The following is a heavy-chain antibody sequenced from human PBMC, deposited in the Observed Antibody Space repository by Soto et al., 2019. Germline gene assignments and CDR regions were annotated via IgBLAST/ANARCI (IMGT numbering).Heavy chain of an antibody. CDR2: IYYSGTT. D-gene: IGHD2-2*01. J-gene: IGHJ4*02. CDR1: GGSITSRDYY. Sequence: PSETLSLTCTVSGGSITSRDYYWSWIRQPPGKGLEWIGYIYYSGTTSHNPSHNRRVSLSVDTSKNQFSLKLSSVTAADTAVYYCARSRVVPAAHVDYWGQGSLVTVSS. V-gene: IGHV4-30-4*01. CDR3: ARSRVVPAAHVDY.